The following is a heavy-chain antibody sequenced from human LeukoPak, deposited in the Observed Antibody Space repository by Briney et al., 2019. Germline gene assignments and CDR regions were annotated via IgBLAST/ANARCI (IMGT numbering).Heavy chain of an antibody. V-gene: IGHV3-23*01. CDR1: GFTFSDYA. D-gene: IGHD4-17*01. J-gene: IGHJ5*02. CDR2: ISNSGGNT. Sequence: GGSLRLSCATSGFTFSDYAMSWVRQAPGKGLEWVSTISNSGGNTHYADSVMGRFTISRDNSKSTLYLQMNSLRAEDTAVYYCARDRVYGDYSMWFDPWGQGTLVTVSS. CDR3: ARDRVYGDYSMWFDP.